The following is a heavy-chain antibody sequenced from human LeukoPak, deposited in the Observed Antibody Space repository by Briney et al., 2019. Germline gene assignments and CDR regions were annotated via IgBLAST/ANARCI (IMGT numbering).Heavy chain of an antibody. V-gene: IGHV1-24*01. D-gene: IGHD6-13*01. CDR1: GYTLTELS. J-gene: IGHJ4*02. CDR2: FDPEDGET. Sequence: ASVKVSCKVSGYTLTELSMHWVRQAPGKGLEWMGGFDPEDGETIYAQKFQGRVTMTEDTSTDTAYMELSSLRSEDTAVYYCARVWADSSSWYKPGLGYFDYWGQGTLVTVSS. CDR3: ARVWADSSSWYKPGLGYFDY.